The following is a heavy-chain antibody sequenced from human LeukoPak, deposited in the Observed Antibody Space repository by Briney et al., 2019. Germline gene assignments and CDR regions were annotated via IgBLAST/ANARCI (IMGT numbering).Heavy chain of an antibody. CDR1: GGSISSSSYY. CDR2: IYYSGST. V-gene: IGHV4-39*01. Sequence: PSETLSLTCTVSGGSISSSSYYWGWIRQPPGKGLEWIGSIYYSGSTYYNPSLKSRVTISVDTSKNQFSLKLSSVTAADTAVYYCARMGSYCSSTSCYPYYYYYGMDVWGQGTTVTVS. J-gene: IGHJ6*02. D-gene: IGHD2-2*01. CDR3: ARMGSYCSSTSCYPYYYYYGMDV.